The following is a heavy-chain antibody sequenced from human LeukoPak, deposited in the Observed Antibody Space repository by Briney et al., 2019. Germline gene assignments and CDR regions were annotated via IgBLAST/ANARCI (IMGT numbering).Heavy chain of an antibody. Sequence: EASVKVSCKASGGTFSSYAISWVRQAPGQGLEWMGRIIPIFGTANYAQKFQGRVTITADKSTSTAYMELSSLRPEDTAVYYCARVGESSSWYYFDYWGQGTLVTVSS. CDR1: GGTFSSYA. CDR3: ARVGESSSWYYFDY. CDR2: IIPIFGTA. D-gene: IGHD6-13*01. V-gene: IGHV1-69*06. J-gene: IGHJ4*02.